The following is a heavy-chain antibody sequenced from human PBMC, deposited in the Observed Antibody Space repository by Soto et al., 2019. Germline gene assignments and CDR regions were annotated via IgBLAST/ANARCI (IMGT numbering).Heavy chain of an antibody. V-gene: IGHV4-4*02. CDR3: ARGADILTGYYNGGYMDV. Sequence: PLETLSLTCAVSSGSISSSNWWSWVRQPPGKGLEWIGEIYHSGSTNYNPSLKSRVTISVDKSKNQFSLKLSSVTAADTAAYYCARGADILTGYYNGGYMDVWGKGTTVTVSS. CDR1: SGSISSSNW. J-gene: IGHJ6*03. CDR2: IYHSGST. D-gene: IGHD3-9*01.